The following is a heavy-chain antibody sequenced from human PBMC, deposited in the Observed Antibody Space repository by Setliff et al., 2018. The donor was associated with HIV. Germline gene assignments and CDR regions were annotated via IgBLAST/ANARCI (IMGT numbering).Heavy chain of an antibody. CDR3: ARARSCSGGTCLIYYYYYYGMDV. CDR2: IVDSGAT. J-gene: IGHJ6*02. V-gene: IGHV4-34*12. CDR1: GGSLDNYY. D-gene: IGHD3-16*01. Sequence: SETLSLTCDVYGGSLDNYYWTWMRQAPGKGLEWIGEIVDSGATFYNSSLQSRVTISLDTPRKRFSLKLRSVTAADTAVYYCARARSCSGGTCLIYYYYYYGMDVWGRGTTVTVSS.